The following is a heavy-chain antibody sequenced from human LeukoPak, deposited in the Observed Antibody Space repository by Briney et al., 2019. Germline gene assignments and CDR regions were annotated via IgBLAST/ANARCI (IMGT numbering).Heavy chain of an antibody. CDR2: ISYDGSNK. CDR1: GFTFSSYV. D-gene: IGHD1-26*01. V-gene: IGHV3-30-3*01. Sequence: GGSLRLSCAASGFTFSSYVMHWVRQAPGKGLEWVAVISYDGSNKYYADSVKGRFTISRDNSKNTLYLQMNSLRAEDTAVYYCAARSRIREFDYWGQGTLVTVSS. J-gene: IGHJ4*02. CDR3: AARSRIREFDY.